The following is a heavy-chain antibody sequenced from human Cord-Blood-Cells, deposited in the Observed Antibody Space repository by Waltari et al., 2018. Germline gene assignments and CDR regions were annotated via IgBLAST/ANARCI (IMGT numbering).Heavy chain of an antibody. Sequence: QVQLQESGPGLVKPSETLSLTCAVSGYSISSGYYWGWIRQPPGKGLEWIGSIYNGGATYYNPSLKSRVTISVDTSKNQFSLKLSSVTAADTAVYYCASPGGRDYFDYWGQGILVTVSS. J-gene: IGHJ4*02. D-gene: IGHD1-26*01. CDR1: GYSISSGYY. CDR3: ASPGGRDYFDY. V-gene: IGHV4-38-2*01. CDR2: IYNGGAT.